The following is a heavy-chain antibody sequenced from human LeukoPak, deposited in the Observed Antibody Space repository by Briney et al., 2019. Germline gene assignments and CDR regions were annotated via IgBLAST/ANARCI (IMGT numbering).Heavy chain of an antibody. Sequence: GGSLRLSCAASGFTFSNYWMIWVRQAPGKGLEWVGNIRQDGSEKRYAGSVRGRFTISRDNAQTSLYLQMNSLRAEDTAVYYCARASDPWLQLTWGQGTLVTVSS. CDR3: ARASDPWLQLT. D-gene: IGHD5-24*01. CDR2: IRQDGSEK. CDR1: GFTFSNYW. V-gene: IGHV3-7*05. J-gene: IGHJ5*02.